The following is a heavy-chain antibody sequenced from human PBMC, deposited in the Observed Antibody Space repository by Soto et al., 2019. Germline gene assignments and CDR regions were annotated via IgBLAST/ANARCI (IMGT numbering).Heavy chain of an antibody. CDR2: IAYDGSNK. D-gene: IGHD1-1*01. V-gene: IGHV3-30-3*01. J-gene: IGHJ4*02. CDR3: ARELERVFDY. Sequence: QVQLVESGGGVVQPGRSLRLSCAASGFTFSSYAMHWVRQAPGKGLEWVAVIAYDGSNKYYADSVKGRFTIYRDNPKNPLYLQMDSLRVEDTAVYYCARELERVFDYWGQGTLVTVSS. CDR1: GFTFSSYA.